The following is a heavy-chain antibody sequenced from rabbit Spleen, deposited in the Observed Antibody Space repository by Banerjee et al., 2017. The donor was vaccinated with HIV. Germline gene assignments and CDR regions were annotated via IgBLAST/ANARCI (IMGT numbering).Heavy chain of an antibody. V-gene: IGHV1S45*01. CDR1: GFTLSSYYM. D-gene: IGHD1-1*01. J-gene: IGHJ4*01. CDR2: IYTGSDTT. CDR3: ARSISGVYRVNL. Sequence: QEQLEESAGGLVQPGGSLKLSCKASGFTLSSYYMNWVRQAPGKGLEWIGCIYTGSDTTWYASWAKGRFTISKTSSTTVTLEMTSLTVADTATYFCARSISGVYRVNLWGQGTLVTVS.